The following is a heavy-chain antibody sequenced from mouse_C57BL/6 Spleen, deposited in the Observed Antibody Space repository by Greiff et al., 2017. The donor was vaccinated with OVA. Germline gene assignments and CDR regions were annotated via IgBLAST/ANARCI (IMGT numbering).Heavy chain of an antibody. CDR2: ISGGGGNT. Sequence: EVKVEESGGGLVKPGGSLKLSCAASGFTFSSYTMSWVRQTPEKRLEWVATISGGGGNTYYPDSVKGRFTISRDNAKNTLYLQMSSLRSDDTALEYCARRDYGSPFAYWGQGTLGTVSA. J-gene: IGHJ3*01. CDR3: ARRDYGSPFAY. D-gene: IGHD1-1*01. V-gene: IGHV5-9*01. CDR1: GFTFSSYT.